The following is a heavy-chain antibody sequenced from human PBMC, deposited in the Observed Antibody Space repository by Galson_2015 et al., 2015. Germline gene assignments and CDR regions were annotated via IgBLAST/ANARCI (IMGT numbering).Heavy chain of an antibody. CDR1: GFTFSSYA. J-gene: IGHJ4*02. Sequence: SLRLSCAASGFTFSSYAMSWVRQAPGKGLEWVSAISGSGGSTYYADSVKGRFTISRDNSKNTLYLQMNSLRAEDTAVYYCAKHITMIVVADYWGQGTLVTVSS. V-gene: IGHV3-23*01. CDR3: AKHITMIVVADY. D-gene: IGHD3-22*01. CDR2: ISGSGGST.